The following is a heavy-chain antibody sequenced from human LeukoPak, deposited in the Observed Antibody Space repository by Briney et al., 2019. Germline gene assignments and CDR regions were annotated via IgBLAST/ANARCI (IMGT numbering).Heavy chain of an antibody. V-gene: IGHV3-33*01. Sequence: GGSLRLSCAASGFTFSSYGMHWVRQAPGKGLEWVAVIWYDGSNKYYADSVKGRFTISRDNSKNTLYLQMNSLRAEDTAVYYCASQRGYSYGYGYWGQGTLVTVSS. CDR2: IWYDGSNK. CDR3: ASQRGYSYGYGY. CDR1: GFTFSSYG. D-gene: IGHD5-18*01. J-gene: IGHJ4*02.